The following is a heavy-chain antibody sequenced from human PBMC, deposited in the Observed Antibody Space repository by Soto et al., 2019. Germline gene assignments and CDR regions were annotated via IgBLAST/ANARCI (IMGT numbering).Heavy chain of an antibody. Sequence: QVQLVESGGGVVQPGGSLRLSCAASGFTFSGYGMHWVRQAPGKGLEWVAVISSDGTYKYYADSVKGRFTISRDNSKNTLYLQMNNLGPEDTAVYYCAKDWRDLPQFYFDYWGQGTLVTVSS. D-gene: IGHD2-2*01. CDR2: ISSDGTYK. CDR1: GFTFSGYG. V-gene: IGHV3-30*18. J-gene: IGHJ4*02. CDR3: AKDWRDLPQFYFDY.